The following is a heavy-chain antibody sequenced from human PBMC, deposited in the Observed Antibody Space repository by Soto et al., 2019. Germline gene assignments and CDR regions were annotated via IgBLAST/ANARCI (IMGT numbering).Heavy chain of an antibody. CDR3: ASERSAQYFDF. V-gene: IGHV1-69*06. J-gene: IGHJ4*02. D-gene: IGHD1-26*01. CDR2: IIPTFGTP. Sequence: QVQLVQSGTVVQRRGSSMKVSCQASGGTFSSHGMAWVRQAPGQGLEWMGGIIPTFGTPTYAPKFQGRVTITADKSTNTAYMDLSSLRSEDTGVYYCASERSAQYFDFWGQGTLITVSS. CDR1: GGTFSSHG.